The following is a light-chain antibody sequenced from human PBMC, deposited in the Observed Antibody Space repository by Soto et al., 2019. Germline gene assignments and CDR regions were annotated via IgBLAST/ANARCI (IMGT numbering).Light chain of an antibody. CDR2: DVN. J-gene: IGLJ1*01. Sequence: QSALTQPASVSGSPGQSITVSCTGTSSDFGDSTYVSWYQQHPGKAPRLIIYDVNNRPSGVAARFSDSRSGNTASLTISGLQAEDEADYYCTSYTRSGLIVFGTGTKLTVL. V-gene: IGLV2-14*01. CDR3: TSYTRSGLIV. CDR1: SSDFGDSTY.